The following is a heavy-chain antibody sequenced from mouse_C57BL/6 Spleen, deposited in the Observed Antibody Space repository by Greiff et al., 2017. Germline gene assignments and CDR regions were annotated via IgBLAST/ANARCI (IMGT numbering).Heavy chain of an antibody. CDR3: ARKPYYYGSSYGYFDV. CDR1: GYTFTSYW. J-gene: IGHJ1*03. D-gene: IGHD1-1*01. Sequence: VQLQQPGAELVKPGASVKMSCKASGYTFTSYWITWVKPRPGQGLEWIGDIYPGSGSTNYNEKFKSKATLTVDTSSSTAYMQLSSLTSEDSAVYYCARKPYYYGSSYGYFDVWGTGTTVTVSS. CDR2: IYPGSGST. V-gene: IGHV1-55*01.